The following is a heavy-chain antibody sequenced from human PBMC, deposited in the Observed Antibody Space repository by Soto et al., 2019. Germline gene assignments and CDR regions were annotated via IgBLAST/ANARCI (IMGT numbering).Heavy chain of an antibody. CDR3: ARGRYGDY. Sequence: QVHLVQSGAEVKKRGASVKVSCKAYGFTFTSYGITWVRQAPGQGLEWMGWISAHNGNTDYAQKLQGRVIVTRDTSTSTAYMELRSLRSDDTAVYYCARGRYGDYWGQGALVTVSS. V-gene: IGHV1-18*01. CDR2: ISAHNGNT. J-gene: IGHJ4*02. D-gene: IGHD1-1*01. CDR1: GFTFTSYG.